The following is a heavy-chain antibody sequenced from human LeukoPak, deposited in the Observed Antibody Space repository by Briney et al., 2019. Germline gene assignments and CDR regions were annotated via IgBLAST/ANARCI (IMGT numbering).Heavy chain of an antibody. J-gene: IGHJ4*02. CDR1: GGSVSSGSYY. CDR3: ARVGSYDYVWGSYRLDYFDY. D-gene: IGHD3-16*02. Sequence: PSETLSLTCTVSGGSVSSGSYYWSWIRQPPGKGLEWIGYIYYSGSTNYNPSLKSRVTISVDTSKNQFSLKLSSVTAADTAVYYCARVGSYDYVWGSYRLDYFDYWGQGTLVTVSS. V-gene: IGHV4-61*01. CDR2: IYYSGST.